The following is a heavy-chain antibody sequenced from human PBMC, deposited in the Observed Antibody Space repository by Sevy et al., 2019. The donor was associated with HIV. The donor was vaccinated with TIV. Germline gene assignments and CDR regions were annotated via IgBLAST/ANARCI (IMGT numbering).Heavy chain of an antibody. D-gene: IGHD5-18*01. J-gene: IGHJ4*02. CDR2: ISSSSTNI. Sequence: GGSLRLSCAASGFTFSSYNMNWVRQAPGKGLEWVSSISSSSTNIYYADSVKGRFTISRDNAKKSLYLQMNSLRAEDTAVYYCARERGYSYGYEDYWGQGTLLTVSS. CDR3: ARERGYSYGYEDY. V-gene: IGHV3-21*01. CDR1: GFTFSSYN.